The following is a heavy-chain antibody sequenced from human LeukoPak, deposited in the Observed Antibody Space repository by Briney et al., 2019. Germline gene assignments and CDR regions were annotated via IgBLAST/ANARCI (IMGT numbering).Heavy chain of an antibody. J-gene: IGHJ4*02. CDR3: ARDGDVELAFDY. CDR2: IYYSGST. Sequence: SETLSLTCTVSGGSISSHYWSWIRKPPGNGLEWIGYIYYSGSTNYNPSLKSRVTISVDTSKNQFSLKLSSVTAADAAVYYCARDGDVELAFDYWGQGTLVTVSS. V-gene: IGHV4-59*11. D-gene: IGHD7-27*01. CDR1: GGSISSHY.